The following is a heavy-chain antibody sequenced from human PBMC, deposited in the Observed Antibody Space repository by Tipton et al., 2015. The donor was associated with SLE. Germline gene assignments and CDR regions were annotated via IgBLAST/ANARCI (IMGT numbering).Heavy chain of an antibody. CDR3: VRQYPTVTGYEN. Sequence: TLSLTCTVSRYSISSGYFWGWIRQPPGKGLEWIVTMSHSGAPYYNPSLESRVTMSIDTSKNQFSLELASVTAADTAIYYCVRQYPTVTGYENWGQGTLVPVSS. D-gene: IGHD4-17*01. V-gene: IGHV4-38-2*02. J-gene: IGHJ4*02. CDR1: RYSISSGYF. CDR2: MSHSGAP.